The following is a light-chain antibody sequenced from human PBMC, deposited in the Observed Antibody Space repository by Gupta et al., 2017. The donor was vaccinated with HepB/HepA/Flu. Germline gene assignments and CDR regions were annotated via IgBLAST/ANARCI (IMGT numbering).Light chain of an antibody. CDR3: CSYAGSSTFPYV. CDR1: SSDVGSYNL. CDR2: EVS. V-gene: IGLV2-23*02. J-gene: IGLJ1*01. Sequence: QSALTQPASVSGSPGQSITISCTGTSSDVGSYNLVSWYQQHPGKAPKLMIYEVSKRPSGGANRFSGSKSGNTASLTISGLQAEDEADYYCCSYAGSSTFPYVFGTGTKVTVL.